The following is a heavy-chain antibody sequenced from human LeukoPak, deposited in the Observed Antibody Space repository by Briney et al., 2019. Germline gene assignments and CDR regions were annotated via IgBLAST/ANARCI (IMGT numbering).Heavy chain of an antibody. CDR1: GGTFSSYA. D-gene: IGHD3-22*01. V-gene: IGHV1-69*05. J-gene: IGHJ4*02. Sequence: GSSVKVSCKASGGTFSSYAISWVRQAPGQGLEWMGGIIPIFGTANYAQKFQGRVTITTDESTSTAYMELSSLRSEDTAVYYCARAYYDSNGVGYFDYWGQGTLVTVSS. CDR3: ARAYYDSNGVGYFDY. CDR2: IIPIFGTA.